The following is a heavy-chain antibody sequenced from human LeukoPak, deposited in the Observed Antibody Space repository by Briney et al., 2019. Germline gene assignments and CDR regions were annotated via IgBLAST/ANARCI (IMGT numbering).Heavy chain of an antibody. CDR3: ARGHDYGDYSLDY. J-gene: IGHJ4*02. CDR2: IYYSGST. V-gene: IGHV4-39*07. D-gene: IGHD4-17*01. Sequence: SETLSLTCTVSGGSISSGSYYWGWIRQPPGKGLEWIGSIYYSGSTYYNPSLKSRVTISVDTSKNQFSLKLSSVTAADTAVYYCARGHDYGDYSLDYWGQGTLVTVSS. CDR1: GGSISSGSYY.